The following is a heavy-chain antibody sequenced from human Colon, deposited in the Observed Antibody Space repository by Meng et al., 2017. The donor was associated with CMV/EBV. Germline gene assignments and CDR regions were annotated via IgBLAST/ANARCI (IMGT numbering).Heavy chain of an antibody. J-gene: IGHJ4*02. CDR2: IYYNGYA. Sequence: GSLRLSCTVSGGSISRDDYYWGWIRHPPGKGLEWIGSIYYNGYASFNPSLKSRVNISVDTSKNQFSLKLNSLTTADTAVYYCARPLGEGYFDSWGQGTWVTVSS. D-gene: IGHD6-6*01. CDR3: ARPLGEGYFDS. V-gene: IGHV4-39*07. CDR1: GGSISRDDYY.